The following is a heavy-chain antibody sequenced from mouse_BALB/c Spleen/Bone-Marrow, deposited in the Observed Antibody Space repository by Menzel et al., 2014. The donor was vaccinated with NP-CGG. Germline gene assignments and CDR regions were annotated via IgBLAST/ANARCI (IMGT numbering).Heavy chain of an antibody. CDR3: ARGDVYSSGWGVSPNL. J-gene: IGHJ3*02. CDR1: GFSLSNYY. D-gene: IGHD2-5*01. Sequence: EESGGRLVTPGTPLTLTCTVSGFSLSNYYMNWVRQAPGKGLEWTAMIYTANGASYANWANGRFTISXTSTTVDLTITSPTTEDTATYFCARGDVYSSGWGVSPNLWGQGTLVT. V-gene: IGHV5-6-5*01. CDR2: IYTANGA.